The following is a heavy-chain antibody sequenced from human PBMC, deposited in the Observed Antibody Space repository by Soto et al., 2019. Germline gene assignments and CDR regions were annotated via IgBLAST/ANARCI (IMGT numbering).Heavy chain of an antibody. Sequence: SLTCTVSGGSFSSGDYYWSWVRQPPGKGLEWIGYIYYTGSTFNNPSLKSRVSISIGTSKTQFSLKLSSVTAADTAVYYCARIHFGDEPSYYYYGMDVWGQGTTVTVSS. CDR2: IYYTGST. D-gene: IGHD4-17*01. V-gene: IGHV4-30-4*01. CDR1: GGSFSSGDYY. CDR3: ARIHFGDEPSYYYYGMDV. J-gene: IGHJ6*02.